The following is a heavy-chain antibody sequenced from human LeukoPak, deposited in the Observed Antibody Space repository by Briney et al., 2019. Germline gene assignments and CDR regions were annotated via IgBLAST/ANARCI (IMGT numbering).Heavy chain of an antibody. V-gene: IGHV3-66*02. CDR2: IYSGGTT. CDR3: ARDVEMDY. CDR1: GFTVSSNY. D-gene: IGHD5-24*01. Sequence: GGSLSLSCAASGFTVSSNYMSWVRQAPGKGLEWVSVIYSGGTTYYADSVEGRFTISRDNSKNTLYLQMNSLRAEDTAVYYCARDVEMDYWGQGTLVTVSS. J-gene: IGHJ4*02.